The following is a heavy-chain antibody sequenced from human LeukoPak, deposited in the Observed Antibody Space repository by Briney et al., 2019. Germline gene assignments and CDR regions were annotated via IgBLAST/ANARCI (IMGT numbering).Heavy chain of an antibody. CDR3: ATGSPTRAYDILYYFDY. Sequence: SVKVSCKASGFTFTSSAVQWVRQARGQRLEWIGWIVVGSGNTNYAQKFQERVTITRDMSTSTAYMELSSLRSEDTAVYYCATGSPTRAYDILYYFDYWGQGTLVTVSS. J-gene: IGHJ4*02. V-gene: IGHV1-58*01. CDR2: IVVGSGNT. D-gene: IGHD3-9*01. CDR1: GFTFTSSA.